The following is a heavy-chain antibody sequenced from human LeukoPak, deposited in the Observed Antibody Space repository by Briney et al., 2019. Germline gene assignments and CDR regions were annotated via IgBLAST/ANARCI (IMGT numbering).Heavy chain of an antibody. CDR2: ISRSSSTI. CDR3: ARLYSSSSGLAPSY. CDR1: GFTFSSYS. Sequence: PGGSLRLSCAASGFTFSSYSMNWVRQAPGKGLEWVSYISRSSSTIYYADSVKGRFTISRDNAKNSLYLQMNSLRAEDTAVYYCARLYSSSSGLAPSYWGQGTLVTVSS. D-gene: IGHD6-6*01. V-gene: IGHV3-48*04. J-gene: IGHJ4*02.